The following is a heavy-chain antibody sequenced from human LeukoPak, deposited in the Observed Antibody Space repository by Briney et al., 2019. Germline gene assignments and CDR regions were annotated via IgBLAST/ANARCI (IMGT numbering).Heavy chain of an antibody. CDR1: GYSISSGYY. CDR3: ARGITGITATGSE. Sequence: SETLSLTCTVSGYSISSGYYWGWIRQSPGKGLEWIGSIYHSGSTYYNPSLKSRVTISVDTSKNQFSLRLSSVTAADTAVYYCARGITGITATGSEWGQGTLVTVSS. CDR2: IYHSGST. J-gene: IGHJ4*02. D-gene: IGHD6-13*01. V-gene: IGHV4-38-2*02.